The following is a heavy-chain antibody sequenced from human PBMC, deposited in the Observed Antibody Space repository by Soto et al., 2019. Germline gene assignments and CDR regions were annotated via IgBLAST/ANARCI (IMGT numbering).Heavy chain of an antibody. CDR2: IDPSDSYT. V-gene: IGHV5-10-1*01. Sequence: GESLKISCKGSGYSFTSYWISWVRQMPGKGLEWMGRIDPSDSYTNYSPSFQGHVTISADKSISTAYLQWSSLKASDTAMYYCARHLDPFIAAAGTSDYWGQGTLVTVSS. J-gene: IGHJ4*02. D-gene: IGHD6-13*01. CDR1: GYSFTSYW. CDR3: ARHLDPFIAAAGTSDY.